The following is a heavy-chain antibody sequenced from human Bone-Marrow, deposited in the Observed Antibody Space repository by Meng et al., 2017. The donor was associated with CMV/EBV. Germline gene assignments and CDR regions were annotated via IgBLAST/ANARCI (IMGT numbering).Heavy chain of an antibody. J-gene: IGHJ6*02. CDR2: VNYNGIT. Sequence: GSLRLSCTVSGGSVSSGSYYWSWIRQPPGKGLEWIGYVNYNGITNYNPSLKSRVTISVDTSKKQFSLKLTSVTAADTAVYYCARIPWLYGAMDVWGQGTTVTFSS. D-gene: IGHD5-12*01. V-gene: IGHV4-61*01. CDR1: GGSVSSGSYY. CDR3: ARIPWLYGAMDV.